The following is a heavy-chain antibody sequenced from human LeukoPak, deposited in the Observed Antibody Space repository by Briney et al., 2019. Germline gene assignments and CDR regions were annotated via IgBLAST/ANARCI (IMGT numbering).Heavy chain of an antibody. Sequence: PSETLSLTCAVYGETFSGVYWSRIRQPPGKGLEWIGEINYSGSTNYNPSLKSRVTISVDTSKNQFSLNLNSVTAADTAVYYCARISTVTHQFDYWGQGMLVTVSS. V-gene: IGHV4-34*01. CDR3: ARISTVTHQFDY. CDR1: GETFSGVY. CDR2: INYSGST. D-gene: IGHD4-17*01. J-gene: IGHJ4*02.